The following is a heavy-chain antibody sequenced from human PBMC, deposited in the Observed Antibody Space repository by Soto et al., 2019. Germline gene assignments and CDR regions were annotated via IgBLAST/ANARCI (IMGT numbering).Heavy chain of an antibody. CDR3: ARLLTGGLDY. Sequence: PGPSLKISCKASAYSFTNYWIAWVRQMPGKGLEWMGIIYPGDSNTAYSPSFQGQVTISADKSISTAYLQWRSLKASDTAMYYCARLLTGGLDYWAQGTLVAVSS. CDR1: AYSFTNYW. D-gene: IGHD1-20*01. J-gene: IGHJ4*02. CDR2: IYPGDSNT. V-gene: IGHV5-51*01.